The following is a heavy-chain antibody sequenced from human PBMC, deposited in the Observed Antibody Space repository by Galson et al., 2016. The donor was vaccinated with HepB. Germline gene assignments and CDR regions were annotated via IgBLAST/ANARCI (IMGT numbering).Heavy chain of an antibody. J-gene: IGHJ4*02. CDR1: GGSISSSSYF. Sequence: SETLSLTCTVSGGSISSSSYFWGWIRQPPGKGLEWIGSIYYSGSTYYNPSLKSRVTLSVDTSKNQFSLKMSSVTAADTAVYYCARDPLDVDTAVIAREYWGQGTLVTVSS. V-gene: IGHV4-39*07. CDR2: IYYSGST. CDR3: ARDPLDVDTAVIAREY. D-gene: IGHD5-18*01.